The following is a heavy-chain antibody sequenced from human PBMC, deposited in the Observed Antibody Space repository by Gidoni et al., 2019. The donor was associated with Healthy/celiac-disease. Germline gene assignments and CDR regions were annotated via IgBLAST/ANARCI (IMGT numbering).Heavy chain of an antibody. CDR3: ARVVSDWFDP. Sequence: QVQLVQSGAEVKKPGASVKVSCKASGYPFTRYYMHWVRQAPGQGLEWMGINNPSGGRTSYAQKLQRRVTMTRDTSTSTVYMELSSLGSEETAVYYCARVVSDWFDPWGQGTLVTVSS. V-gene: IGHV1-46*04. CDR1: GYPFTRYY. CDR2: NNPSGGRT. J-gene: IGHJ5*02.